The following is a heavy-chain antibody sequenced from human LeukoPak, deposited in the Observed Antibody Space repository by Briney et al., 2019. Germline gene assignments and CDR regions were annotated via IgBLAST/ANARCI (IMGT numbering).Heavy chain of an antibody. CDR2: ISYDGSNK. D-gene: IGHD3-22*01. J-gene: IGHJ4*02. V-gene: IGHV3-30*04. CDR1: GFTFSSYA. CDR3: ARDGIVDYYDSSGYSPPYYFDY. Sequence: PGGSLRLSCAASGFTFSSYAMHWVRQAPGKGLEWEAVISYDGSNKYYADSVKGRFTISRDNSKNTLYLQMNSLRAEDTAVYYCARDGIVDYYDSSGYSPPYYFDYWGQGTLVTVSS.